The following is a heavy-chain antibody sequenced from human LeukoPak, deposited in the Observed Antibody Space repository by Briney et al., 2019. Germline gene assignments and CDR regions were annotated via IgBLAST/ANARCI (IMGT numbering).Heavy chain of an antibody. CDR2: IYYSGST. V-gene: IGHV4-4*02. Sequence: PGGSLRLSCAASGFTFSNYALSWVRQAPGKGLEWIGEIYYSGSTNYNLSLKSRVTISVDKSKNELSLNLRSVTAADTAVYYCARVNSAGHFDYWGQGTLVTVSS. CDR1: GFTFSNYAL. CDR3: ARVNSAGHFDY. J-gene: IGHJ4*02.